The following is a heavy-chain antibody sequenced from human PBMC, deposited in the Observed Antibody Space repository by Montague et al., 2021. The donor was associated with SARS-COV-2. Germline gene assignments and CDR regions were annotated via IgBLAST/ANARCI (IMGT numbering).Heavy chain of an antibody. J-gene: IGHJ4*02. D-gene: IGHD3-22*01. Sequence: SLRLSCAASGFIFSSYEMNWFRQAPGKGLEWVSYISNSGDTKYYADSVKGRFTISRDNAKNSLYLQMSSLRAEDTAVYYCARAGEDYYYDSSGFLYWGQGILVTVSS. V-gene: IGHV3-48*03. CDR3: ARAGEDYYYDSSGFLY. CDR2: ISNSGDTK. CDR1: GFIFSSYE.